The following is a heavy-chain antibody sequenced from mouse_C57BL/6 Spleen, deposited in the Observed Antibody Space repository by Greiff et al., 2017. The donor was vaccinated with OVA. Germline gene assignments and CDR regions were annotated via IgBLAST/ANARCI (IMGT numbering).Heavy chain of an antibody. D-gene: IGHD1-3*01. CDR1: GFTFNTYA. Sequence: EVMLVESGGGLVQPKGSLKLSCAASGFTFNTYAMHWVRQAPEKGLEWVAYISSGSSTIYYADTVKGRFTISRDNAKNTLFLQMTSLRSEDTAMYYCARDSSSWFAYWGQGTLVTVSA. CDR2: ISSGSSTI. V-gene: IGHV5-17*01. CDR3: ARDSSSWFAY. J-gene: IGHJ3*01.